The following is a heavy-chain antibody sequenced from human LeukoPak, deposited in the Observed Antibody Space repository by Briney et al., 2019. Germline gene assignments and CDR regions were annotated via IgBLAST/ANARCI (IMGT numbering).Heavy chain of an antibody. CDR1: GGSISSYY. CDR2: IYYSGST. J-gene: IGHJ3*02. CDR3: ASKDDSNYYYGAFDI. Sequence: PSETLSLTCTVSGGSISSYYWSWIRQPPGKGLEWIGYIYYSGSTNYNPSLKSRVTISVDRSKTQFSLKLNSVTAADTAIYYCASKDDSNYYYGAFDIWGQGTMVTVSS. D-gene: IGHD3-22*01. V-gene: IGHV4-59*12.